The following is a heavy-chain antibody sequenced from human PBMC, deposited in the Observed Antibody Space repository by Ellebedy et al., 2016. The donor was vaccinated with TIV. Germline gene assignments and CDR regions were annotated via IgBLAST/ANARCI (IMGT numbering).Heavy chain of an antibody. CDR1: GFTFSSHS. CDR2: ISGSTGST. D-gene: IGHD2-15*01. J-gene: IGHJ4*02. CDR3: ARDSEEAVQDY. V-gene: IGHV3-23*01. Sequence: GESLKISXAATGFTFSSHSMNWVRQAPGKGLEWVSAISGSTGSTYYADSVKGRFTISRDNSKNTLYLQMNSLRSDDTAVYYCARDSEEAVQDYWGQGTLVTVSS.